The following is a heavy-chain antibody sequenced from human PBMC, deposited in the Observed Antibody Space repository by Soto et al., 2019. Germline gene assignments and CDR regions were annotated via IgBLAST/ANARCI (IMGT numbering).Heavy chain of an antibody. CDR3: AKDLISSWLPQGWFDP. D-gene: IGHD6-19*01. Sequence: PGGSLRLSCAASGFNFSSYAMSWVRQAPGKGLEWVSAISGSGGSTYYADSVKGRFTISRDNSKNTLYLQMNSLRAEDTAVYYCAKDLISSWLPQGWFDPWGQGTLVTVSS. J-gene: IGHJ5*02. CDR1: GFNFSSYA. V-gene: IGHV3-23*01. CDR2: ISGSGGST.